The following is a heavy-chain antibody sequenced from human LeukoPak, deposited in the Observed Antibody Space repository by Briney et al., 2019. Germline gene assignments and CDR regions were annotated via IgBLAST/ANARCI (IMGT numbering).Heavy chain of an antibody. CDR3: ASSPSFSVAAAGGAFDI. CDR2: IIPIFGTA. V-gene: IGHV1-69*06. Sequence: ASVKVSCEASGGTFSSYAISWVRQAPGQGLEWMGGIIPIFGTANYAQKFQGRVTITADKSTSTAYMELSSLRSEDTAVYYCASSPSFSVAAAGGAFDIWGQGTMVTVSS. J-gene: IGHJ3*02. D-gene: IGHD6-19*01. CDR1: GGTFSSYA.